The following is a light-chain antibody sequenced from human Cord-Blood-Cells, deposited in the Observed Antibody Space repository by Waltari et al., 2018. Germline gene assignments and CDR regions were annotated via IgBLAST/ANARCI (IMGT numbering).Light chain of an antibody. J-gene: IGKJ4*01. Sequence: EIVMTQSPATLSVSPGERATLPCRASQSVSSNLAWYQQKPDQAPRPLIYGASTRATGIPARFSGSGSGTEFTLTISSLQSEDFAVYYCQQYNNWPLTFGGGTKVEIK. CDR3: QQYNNWPLT. V-gene: IGKV3-15*01. CDR1: QSVSSN. CDR2: GAS.